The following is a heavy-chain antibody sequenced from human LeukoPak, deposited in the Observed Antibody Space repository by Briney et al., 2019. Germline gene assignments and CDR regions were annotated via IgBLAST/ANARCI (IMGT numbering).Heavy chain of an antibody. J-gene: IGHJ4*02. D-gene: IGHD3-3*01. CDR3: ARLNPLEHLVSFYFDS. CDR2: ISSRWST. V-gene: IGHV4-39*01. CDR1: GHSISNGHYY. Sequence: PWETLSLTCSVSGHSISNGHYYWAWIRQPPGKGLEWLATISSRWSTFYNPSLKSQVTISVDTSKNQISLNLRSVTASDTSLYYCARLNPLEHLVSFYFDSWGQGILATVSS.